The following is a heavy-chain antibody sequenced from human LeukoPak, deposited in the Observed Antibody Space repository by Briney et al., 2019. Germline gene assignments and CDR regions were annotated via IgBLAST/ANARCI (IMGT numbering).Heavy chain of an antibody. CDR3: ARDQAYADY. CDR1: GFTFSSYN. V-gene: IGHV3-21*01. CDR2: ITISGGYI. Sequence: GGSLRLSCAASGFTFSSYNMNWVRQAPGKGLEWVSSITISGGYIDYADSVKGRFTISRDNAKNSLYLQMNSLRAEDTAVYYYARDQAYADYWGQGTLVTVSS. D-gene: IGHD4-17*01. J-gene: IGHJ4*02.